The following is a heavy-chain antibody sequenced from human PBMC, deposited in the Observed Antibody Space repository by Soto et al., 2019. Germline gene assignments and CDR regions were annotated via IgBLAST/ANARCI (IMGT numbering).Heavy chain of an antibody. D-gene: IGHD6-19*01. CDR2: IYSGGST. J-gene: IGHJ4*02. CDR1: GFTVSSNY. V-gene: IGHV3-53*02. Sequence: EVQLVETGGGLIQPGGSLRLSCAASGFTVSSNYMSWVRQAPGQGLEWVSVIYSGGSTYYADSVKGRFTISRDNSKNTLYLQMNSLRAEDTAVYYCARDHRGSGWFVYWGQGTLVTVSS. CDR3: ARDHRGSGWFVY.